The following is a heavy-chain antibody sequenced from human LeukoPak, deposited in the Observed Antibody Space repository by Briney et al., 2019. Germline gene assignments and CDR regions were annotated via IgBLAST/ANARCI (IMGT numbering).Heavy chain of an antibody. J-gene: IGHJ3*02. CDR2: INHSGST. D-gene: IGHD6-19*01. CDR3: AGPVGSSGYDAFDI. CDR1: GGSFSGYY. V-gene: IGHV4-34*01. Sequence: PSETLSLTCAVYGGSFSGYYWSWIRQPPGKGLEWIGEINHSGSTNYNPSLKSRVTISVDTSKNQFSLKLSSVTAADTAVYYCAGPVGSSGYDAFDIWGQGTMVTVSS.